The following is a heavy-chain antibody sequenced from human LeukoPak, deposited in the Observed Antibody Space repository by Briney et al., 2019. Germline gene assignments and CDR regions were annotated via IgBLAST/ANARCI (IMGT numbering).Heavy chain of an antibody. V-gene: IGHV4-34*01. Sequence: AEALSPSCAVDGGFCSGYYCCWLCQPPGKVQEWIGDVNHSGSTNYNPSLKSRVTISVDTSKNQFSLKLSSVTAADTALYHCARVLGILVVAGATFWFDPWGQGTLVSVSS. J-gene: IGHJ5*02. CDR3: ARVLGILVVAGATFWFDP. D-gene: IGHD2-2*03. CDR2: VNHSGST. CDR1: GGFCSGYY.